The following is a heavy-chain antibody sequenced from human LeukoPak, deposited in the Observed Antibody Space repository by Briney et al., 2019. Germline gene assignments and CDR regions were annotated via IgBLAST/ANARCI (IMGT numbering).Heavy chain of an antibody. Sequence: ASVKVSCKASGYTFTSYDINWVRQATGQGLEWMGWMNPNSGNTGYAQKFQGRVTMTRNTSISTAYMELSSLRSEDTAVYYCAIILGAYGDYGSSIADYWGQGTLVTVSS. D-gene: IGHD4-17*01. CDR3: AIILGAYGDYGSSIADY. CDR1: GYTFTSYD. J-gene: IGHJ4*02. CDR2: MNPNSGNT. V-gene: IGHV1-8*01.